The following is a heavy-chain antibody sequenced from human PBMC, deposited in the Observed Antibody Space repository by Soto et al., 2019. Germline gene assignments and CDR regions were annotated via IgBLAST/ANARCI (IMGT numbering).Heavy chain of an antibody. CDR1: GYSFPNYW. CDR3: ARHLAIYYGMDV. Sequence: PGESLKISCQGSGYSFPNYWITWVRQMPGKGLEWMGRIDPSDSYTNYSPSFQGHVSISADKSISTAYLQWSSLRASDTAMYYCARHLAIYYGMDVWGQGTTVTVSS. CDR2: IDPSDSYT. V-gene: IGHV5-10-1*01. J-gene: IGHJ6*02.